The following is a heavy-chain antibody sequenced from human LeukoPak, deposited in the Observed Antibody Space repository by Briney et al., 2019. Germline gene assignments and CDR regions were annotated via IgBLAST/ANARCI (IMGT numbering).Heavy chain of an antibody. J-gene: IGHJ6*03. CDR3: TTSEWELLRFYYYYMDV. CDR2: IKSKADGGTT. V-gene: IGHV3-15*01. CDR1: GFTFSNAW. Sequence: GGSLRLSCAASGFTFSNAWMSWVRQAPGKGLELVGRIKSKADGGTTHYAAPVTGRFTISRDDSKNTLYLQMNSLKTEDTAVYYCTTSEWELLRFYYYYMDVWGKGTTVTVSS. D-gene: IGHD1-26*01.